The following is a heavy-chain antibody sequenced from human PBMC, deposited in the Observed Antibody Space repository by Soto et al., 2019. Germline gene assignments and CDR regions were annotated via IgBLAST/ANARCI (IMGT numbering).Heavy chain of an antibody. J-gene: IGHJ3*01. Sequence: LVKGSFNGARGTLRSHDGNWVRQAPGQGLEWMGGFIPIIGGGINAQKFQGRVTITSDESTSTAYMELSSLKSEDTAMYFCARRSVSHSNAFDFWGQGTMVTGS. CDR2: FIPIIGGG. CDR3: ARRSVSHSNAFDF. D-gene: IGHD2-15*01. V-gene: IGHV1-69*13. CDR1: RGTLRSHD.